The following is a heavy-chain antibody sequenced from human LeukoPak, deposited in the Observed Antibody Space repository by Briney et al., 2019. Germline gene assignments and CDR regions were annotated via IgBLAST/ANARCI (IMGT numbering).Heavy chain of an antibody. CDR2: IRYDGSNK. V-gene: IGHV3-30*02. CDR3: AKEPGEGGSAFDY. D-gene: IGHD3-16*01. Sequence: AGGSLRLSCAASGFTFSSYGMHWVRQAPGKGLEWVAFIRYDGSNKYYADSVKGRFTISRDNSKNTLYLQMNSLRAEDTAVYYCAKEPGEGGSAFDYWGQGTLVTVYS. CDR1: GFTFSSYG. J-gene: IGHJ4*02.